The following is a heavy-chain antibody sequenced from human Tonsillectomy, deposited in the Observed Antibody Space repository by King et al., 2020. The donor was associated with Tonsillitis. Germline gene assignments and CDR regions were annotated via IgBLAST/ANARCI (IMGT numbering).Heavy chain of an antibody. J-gene: IGHJ4*02. CDR3: ARPAGTDY. D-gene: IGHD6-19*01. V-gene: IGHV1-8*02. CDR2: MNPASGNA. CDR1: GYTFTSYD. Sequence: QLVQSGAEVKKPGASVMVSCKASGYTFTSYDINWVRQATGQGLEWMGWMNPASGNAGYAQKFHDRVTMTRNTSISTAYMELNSLRSEDTAVYYCARPAGTDYWGQGTLVTVSS.